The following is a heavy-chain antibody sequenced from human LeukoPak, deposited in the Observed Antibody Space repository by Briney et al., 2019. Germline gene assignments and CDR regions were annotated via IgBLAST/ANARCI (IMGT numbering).Heavy chain of an antibody. Sequence: SETLSLTCTVSGYSISSGYYWGWIRQPPGKGLEWIGSIYHSGSTYYNPSLKSRVTISVDTSKNQFSLKPSSVTAADTAVYYCARGDCSSTICYSPMDVWGKGTTVTVSS. J-gene: IGHJ6*03. V-gene: IGHV4-38-2*02. CDR3: ARGDCSSTICYSPMDV. CDR1: GYSISSGYY. D-gene: IGHD2-2*01. CDR2: IYHSGST.